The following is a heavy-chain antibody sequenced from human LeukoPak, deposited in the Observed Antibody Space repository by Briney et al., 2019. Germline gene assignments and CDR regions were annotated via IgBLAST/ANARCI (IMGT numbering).Heavy chain of an antibody. V-gene: IGHV4-31*03. CDR3: ARVPEGTTIARYFDL. J-gene: IGHJ2*01. D-gene: IGHD5-24*01. Sequence: SQTLSLTCTVSGGSFSSGGYHWSWIPQHPGKGLEWIGCIYYSGSTYYNPSLKSRVTISLDTSKNQFSLKLTSVTAADTAVYYCARVPEGTTIARYFDLWGRGTLVTVSS. CDR2: IYYSGST. CDR1: GGSFSSGGYH.